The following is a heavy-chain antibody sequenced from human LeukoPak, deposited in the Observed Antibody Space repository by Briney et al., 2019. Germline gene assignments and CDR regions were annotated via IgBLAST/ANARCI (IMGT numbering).Heavy chain of an antibody. J-gene: IGHJ4*02. CDR1: GFTFSIYW. Sequence: GGSLRLSCAASGFTFSIYWMSWVRQAPGKGLEWVANIKQDGSEKYYVDSVRGRFTISRDNAKNSLYLQMNSLRAEDTAVYYCARDPQRLRSDYWGQGTLVTVSS. CDR2: IKQDGSEK. V-gene: IGHV3-7*01. CDR3: ARDPQRLRSDY. D-gene: IGHD3-16*01.